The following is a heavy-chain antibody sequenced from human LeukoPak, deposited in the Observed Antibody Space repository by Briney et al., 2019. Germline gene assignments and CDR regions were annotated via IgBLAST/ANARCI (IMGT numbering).Heavy chain of an antibody. V-gene: IGHV5-51*01. Sequence: GESLKISCKGLGYSFSSYWNAWVRQRPGKGLECMGIIYPGGSETRYDPSFQGLVTISADSSTSTAYLQWSSLRASDTAMYYCARASRDGYNQNFDHWGQGTLVTVSS. CDR2: IYPGGSET. CDR3: ARASRDGYNQNFDH. J-gene: IGHJ4*02. D-gene: IGHD5-24*01. CDR1: GYSFSSYW.